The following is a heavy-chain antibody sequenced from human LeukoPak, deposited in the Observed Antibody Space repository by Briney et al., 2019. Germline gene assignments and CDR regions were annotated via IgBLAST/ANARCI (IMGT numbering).Heavy chain of an antibody. CDR3: ARRGEWLLNYYYGMDV. CDR1: GFTFSSYS. D-gene: IGHD3-3*01. CDR2: ISSSSSTI. J-gene: IGHJ6*02. Sequence: RPGGSLRLSCAASGFTFSSYSMNWVRQAPGKGLEWVSYISSSSSTIYYADSVKGRFTISRDNAKNSLYLQMNSLRDEDTAVYYCARRGEWLLNYYYGMDVWGQGTTVTVSS. V-gene: IGHV3-48*02.